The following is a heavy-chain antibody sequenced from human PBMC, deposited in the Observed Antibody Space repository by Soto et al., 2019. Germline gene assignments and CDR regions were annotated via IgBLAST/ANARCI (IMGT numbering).Heavy chain of an antibody. J-gene: IGHJ3*02. Sequence: QVQLVESGGGVVQPGRSLRLSCAASGFTFSIYGMNWVRQAPGKGLEWVAVISYDGSNKYYADSLKGRFTISRDNSKNSLPLQMNSMRAEDTAVYYCAKFGIADVFDIWGQGTMVTVSS. D-gene: IGHD6-13*01. V-gene: IGHV3-30*18. CDR2: ISYDGSNK. CDR3: AKFGIADVFDI. CDR1: GFTFSIYG.